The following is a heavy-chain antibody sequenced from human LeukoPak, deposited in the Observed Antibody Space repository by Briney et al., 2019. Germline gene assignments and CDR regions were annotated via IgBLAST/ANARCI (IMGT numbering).Heavy chain of an antibody. CDR2: ISGSGGST. CDR1: GFTFSSYW. D-gene: IGHD6-13*01. J-gene: IGHJ4*02. Sequence: GGSLRLSCVASGFTFSSYWMAWVRQAPGKGLEWVSTISGSGGSTYYADSVKGRFTISRDNSKNTLYLQMNSLRAEDTAVYYCAKDGGYSNSWYFDYWGQGTLVTVSP. CDR3: AKDGGYSNSWYFDY. V-gene: IGHV3-23*01.